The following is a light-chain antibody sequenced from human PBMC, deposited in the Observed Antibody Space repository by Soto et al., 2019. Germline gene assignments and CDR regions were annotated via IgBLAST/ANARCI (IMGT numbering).Light chain of an antibody. CDR3: TSYTPTGALV. Sequence: QSVLTQPASVSGSPGQSITVSCTGTNTDVGGYNYVSWYQHRPGKAPRLMIYEVRNRLPGVSNRFSGSKSGNTASLTISGLQSEDEADYYCTSYTPTGALVFGSGTKVTVL. CDR2: EVR. CDR1: NTDVGGYNY. V-gene: IGLV2-14*01. J-gene: IGLJ6*01.